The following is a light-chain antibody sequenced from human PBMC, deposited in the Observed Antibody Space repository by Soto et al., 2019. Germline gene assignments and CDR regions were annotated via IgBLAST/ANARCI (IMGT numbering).Light chain of an antibody. Sequence: DIQMTQFPSTLSASVGDRVTITCRARQSISIWLAWYQQKPGKAPKLLIYDASILASGVPSRFSGSGSGTEFTLTISSLQPDDFATYYCQQYNSYRTFGQGTKVDIK. CDR3: QQYNSYRT. V-gene: IGKV1-5*01. CDR1: QSISIW. J-gene: IGKJ1*01. CDR2: DAS.